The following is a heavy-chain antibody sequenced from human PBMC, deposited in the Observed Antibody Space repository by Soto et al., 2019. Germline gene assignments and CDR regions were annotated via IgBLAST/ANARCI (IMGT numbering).Heavy chain of an antibody. V-gene: IGHV1-69*02. CDR3: SIGSWSAETFDV. D-gene: IGHD2-2*01. CDR2: IIPMLTVT. CDR1: GGTFSTYT. J-gene: IGHJ3*01. Sequence: QVHLEQSGAEVKKPGSSVKVSCKAAGGTFSTYTLIWVRQAPGQGLEWMGRIIPMLTVTNSAQKFQGRVTLTADKSTSTAFMELTSLKSDATAVYYCSIGSWSAETFDVWGQGTMVTVSS.